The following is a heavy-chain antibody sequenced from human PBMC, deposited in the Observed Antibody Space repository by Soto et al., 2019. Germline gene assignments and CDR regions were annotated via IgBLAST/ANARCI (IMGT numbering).Heavy chain of an antibody. CDR2: ISSSSSYI. D-gene: IGHD1-1*01. CDR3: ARGYGYYYDMDV. Sequence: EVQLVESGGGLVKPGGSLRLSCAASGFNFSSYSMNWVRQAPGKGLEWVSSISSSSSYIYYADSLKGRFTISRDNAKNSLCLHMNSRRAEDTAVYYCARGYGYYYDMDVWGQGTTVTVSS. J-gene: IGHJ6*02. CDR1: GFNFSSYS. V-gene: IGHV3-21*01.